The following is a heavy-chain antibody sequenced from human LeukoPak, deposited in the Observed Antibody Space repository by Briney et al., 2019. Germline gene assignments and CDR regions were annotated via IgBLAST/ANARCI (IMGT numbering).Heavy chain of an antibody. J-gene: IGHJ4*02. D-gene: IGHD3-22*01. CDR2: ITTDGTTT. V-gene: IGHV3-74*03. CDR3: AKAYDSSGYYPPVGFDY. Sequence: GGSLRLSCAASGFTFSSYWMHWVRQAPGKRLMYVSRITTDGTTTTYADSVKGRFTISRDNSKNTLYLQMNSLRAEDTAVYYCAKAYDSSGYYPPVGFDYWGQGTLVTVSS. CDR1: GFTFSSYW.